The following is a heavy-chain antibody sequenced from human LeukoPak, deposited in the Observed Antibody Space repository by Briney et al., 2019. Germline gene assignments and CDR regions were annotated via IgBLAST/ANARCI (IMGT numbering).Heavy chain of an antibody. J-gene: IGHJ4*02. CDR3: VRESKTYDGSGYYHDY. CDR2: VYSGGST. D-gene: IGHD3-22*01. Sequence: SETLSLTCTVSGGSISSTSYYCGWIRQPPGKGLEWLVSVYSGGSTYYNPSLKSRVTISLDTSKNQFSLKLTSVTAADTAVYYCVRESKTYDGSGYYHDYWGQGTLVTVSS. CDR1: GGSISSTSYY. V-gene: IGHV4-39*07.